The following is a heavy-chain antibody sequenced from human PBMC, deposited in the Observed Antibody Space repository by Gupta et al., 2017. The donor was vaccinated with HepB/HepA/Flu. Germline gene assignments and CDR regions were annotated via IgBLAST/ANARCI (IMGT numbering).Heavy chain of an antibody. J-gene: IGHJ4*02. CDR1: GGSISSSSYY. CDR3: ARILTPAEGAEWSDY. D-gene: IGHD3-3*01. CDR2: IYYSGST. Sequence: QLQLQESGPGLVKPSETLSLTCTVSGGSISSSSYYWGWIRQPPGKGLEWIGSIYYSGSTYYNPSLKSRVTISVDTSKNQFSLKLSSVTAADTAVYYCARILTPAEGAEWSDYWGQGTLVTVSS. V-gene: IGHV4-39*01.